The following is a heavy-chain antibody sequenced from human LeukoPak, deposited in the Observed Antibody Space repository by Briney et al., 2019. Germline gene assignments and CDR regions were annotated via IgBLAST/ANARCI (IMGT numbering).Heavy chain of an antibody. CDR3: ARDGYDSSGTYYYYYGMDV. Sequence: ARSLRLSCAASGFTFSSYGLQWVRQAPGKGRKWWAVIRYDGSNKYYEDSVKGRFTISRDNSKNTLYLQMNSLRAEDTAVYYCARDGYDSSGTYYYYYGMDVWGQGTTVTVSS. CDR1: GFTFSSYG. D-gene: IGHD3-22*01. J-gene: IGHJ6*02. V-gene: IGHV3-33*01. CDR2: IRYDGSNK.